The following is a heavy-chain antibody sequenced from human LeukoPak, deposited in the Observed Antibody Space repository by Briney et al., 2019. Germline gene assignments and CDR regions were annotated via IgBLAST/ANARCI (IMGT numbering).Heavy chain of an antibody. V-gene: IGHV3-48*03. CDR3: ARDGNVWGSYRFLDY. D-gene: IGHD3-16*02. CDR2: ISSSGDTI. Sequence: GGSLRLSCAASGVSFRSYEMNWVRQAPGKGLEWVSYISSSGDTIYYADSVKGRFTISRDNAKNSLYQQMNSPRAEDTAVYYCARDGNVWGSYRFLDYWGQGTLVTVSS. J-gene: IGHJ4*02. CDR1: GVSFRSYE.